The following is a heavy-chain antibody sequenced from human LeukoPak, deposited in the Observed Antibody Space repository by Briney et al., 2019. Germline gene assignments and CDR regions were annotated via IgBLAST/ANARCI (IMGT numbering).Heavy chain of an antibody. V-gene: IGHV3-23*01. Sequence: PGGSLRLSCAASGFTFSSYAMNWVRQAPGKGLEWVSGLSGNGGNQYYADSVTGRFTISRGNSKNTLFLQMNSLRAEDTAIYYCARDPNGSGPDFDCWGQGTLVTVSS. CDR1: GFTFSSYA. J-gene: IGHJ4*02. CDR2: LSGNGGNQ. D-gene: IGHD3-10*01. CDR3: ARDPNGSGPDFDC.